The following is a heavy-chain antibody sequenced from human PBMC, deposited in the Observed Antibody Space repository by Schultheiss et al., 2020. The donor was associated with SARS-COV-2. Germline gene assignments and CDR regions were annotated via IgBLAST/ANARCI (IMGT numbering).Heavy chain of an antibody. J-gene: IGHJ4*02. CDR1: GFTFSSYA. CDR3: AKVGSILWWCSYDY. V-gene: IGHV3-30*07. CDR2: ISYDGSNK. D-gene: IGHD2-21*01. Sequence: GGSLRLSCAASGFTFSSYAMSWVRQAPGKGLEWVAVISYDGSNKYYADSVKGRFTISRDNSKNTLYLQMNSLRAEDTAVYYCAKVGSILWWCSYDYWGQGTLVTVSS.